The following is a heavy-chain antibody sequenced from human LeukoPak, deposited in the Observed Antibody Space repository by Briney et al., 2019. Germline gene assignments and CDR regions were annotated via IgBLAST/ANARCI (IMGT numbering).Heavy chain of an antibody. J-gene: IGHJ4*02. V-gene: IGHV3-23*01. CDR1: GFTFSSYG. CDR3: AKDMRYVLRYHDY. CDR2: ISGSGGST. Sequence: PGGSLRLSCAASGFTFSSYGMSWVRQAPGKGLEWVSAISGSGGSTYYADSVKGRFTISRDNSKNTLYLQMNSLRAEDTAVYYCAKDMRYVLRYHDYWGQGTLVTVSS. D-gene: IGHD3-9*01.